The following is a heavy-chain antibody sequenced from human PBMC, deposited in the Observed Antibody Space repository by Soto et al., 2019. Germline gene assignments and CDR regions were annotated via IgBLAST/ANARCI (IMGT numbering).Heavy chain of an antibody. CDR3: ARDLRYSSGWLQNWFDP. Sequence: ASVKVSCKTFGFTFTNYVLFWVRQAPGQRLEWVGWIHAGNGNTESSEKFQGRVTLTTDTSASTAYMELSSLRSEDTAVYYCARDLRYSSGWLQNWFDPWGQGTLVTVSS. CDR1: GFTFTNYV. D-gene: IGHD6-19*01. J-gene: IGHJ5*02. CDR2: IHAGNGNT. V-gene: IGHV1-3*01.